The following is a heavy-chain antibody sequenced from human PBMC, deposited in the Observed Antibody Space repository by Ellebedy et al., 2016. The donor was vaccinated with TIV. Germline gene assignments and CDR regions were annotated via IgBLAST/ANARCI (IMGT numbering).Heavy chain of an antibody. CDR3: ARDGGTYSSGWQEGDYMDV. J-gene: IGHJ6*03. Sequence: ASVKVSCXTSGYTFSDYYIHWVRLAPGQGLEWMGWINPNSGATKSAQKFQARVAMTRDTSISTVYMELSGLRSNDSAVYYCARDGGTYSSGWQEGDYMDVWGRGTTVTVSS. CDR2: INPNSGAT. D-gene: IGHD6-19*01. V-gene: IGHV1-2*02. CDR1: GYTFSDYY.